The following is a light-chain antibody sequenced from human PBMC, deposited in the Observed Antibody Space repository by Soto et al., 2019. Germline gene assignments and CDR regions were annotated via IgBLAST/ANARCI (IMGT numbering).Light chain of an antibody. J-gene: IGKJ1*01. V-gene: IGKV3-15*01. CDR1: QSVSSN. Sequence: EIVMTQSPATLSVSPGERATLSCRASQSVSSNLAWYQQKPGQAPRLLIYGASTRANGIPARFSGSGSGTESNLTISSLQSEDFAVYDCQQYNNWPPWTFGQGTKVEIK. CDR3: QQYNNWPPWT. CDR2: GAS.